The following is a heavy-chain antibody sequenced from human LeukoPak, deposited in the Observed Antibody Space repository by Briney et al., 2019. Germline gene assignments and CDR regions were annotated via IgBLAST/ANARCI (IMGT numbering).Heavy chain of an antibody. J-gene: IGHJ3*02. CDR2: ISWDGGST. CDR1: GFTFDDYT. D-gene: IGHD3-3*01. CDR3: AKDEIRGRYDFWSGYYLGGAFDI. Sequence: PGGSLRLSCAASGFTFDDYTMHWVRQAPGKGLEWVSLISWDGGSTYYADSVKGRFTISRDNSKNSLYLQMNSLRTEDTVLYYCAKDEIRGRYDFWSGYYLGGAFDIWGQGTMVTVSS. V-gene: IGHV3-43*01.